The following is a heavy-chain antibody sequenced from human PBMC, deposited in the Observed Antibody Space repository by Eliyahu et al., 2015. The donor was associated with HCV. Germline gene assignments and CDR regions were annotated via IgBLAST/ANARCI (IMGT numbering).Heavy chain of an antibody. J-gene: IGHJ4*02. CDR3: ARPYGDYARGALEY. D-gene: IGHD4-17*01. Sequence: QVQLVESGGGVVQPGRSLRLSCVASGFTFNTYGMHWVRQAPGKGLEWVAVISHDGIHKYYTDSVKGRFTISRDNSRDTLYLEMDSLRVEDTAVYFCARPYGDYARGALEYWGQGTLVTVDS. CDR1: GFTFNTYG. V-gene: IGHV3-30*03. CDR2: ISHDGIHK.